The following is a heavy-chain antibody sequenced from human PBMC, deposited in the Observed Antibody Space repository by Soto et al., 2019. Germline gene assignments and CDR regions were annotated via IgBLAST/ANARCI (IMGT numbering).Heavy chain of an antibody. D-gene: IGHD3-10*01. Sequence: GGSLRLSCAASGFTFNSYSMNWVRQAPGKGLEWVSSISSSSSYIYYADSVKGRFTISRDNAKNSLCLQMNSLRAEDTAVYYCARAPYGNQGYFDYWGQGALVTVSS. CDR1: GFTFNSYS. CDR2: ISSSSSYI. J-gene: IGHJ4*02. CDR3: ARAPYGNQGYFDY. V-gene: IGHV3-21*01.